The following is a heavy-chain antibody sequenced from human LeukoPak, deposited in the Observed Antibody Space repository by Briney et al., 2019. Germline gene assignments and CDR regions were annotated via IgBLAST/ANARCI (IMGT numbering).Heavy chain of an antibody. CDR2: ISSNGGST. J-gene: IGHJ4*02. D-gene: IGHD2-2*01. CDR1: GFTFSSYA. CDR3: ARVAGQCSSTSCENDY. V-gene: IGHV3-64*01. Sequence: GGSLRLSCAASGFTFSSYAMHWVRQAPGKGLEYVSAISSNGGSTYYANSVKGRFTISRDNSKNTLYLQMGSLRAEDMAVYYCARVAGQCSSTSCENDYWGQGTLVTVSS.